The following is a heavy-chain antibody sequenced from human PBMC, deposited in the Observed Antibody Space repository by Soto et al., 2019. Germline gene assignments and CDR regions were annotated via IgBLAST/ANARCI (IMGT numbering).Heavy chain of an antibody. V-gene: IGHV3-23*01. CDR3: ARTYCSGGSCYRPPPWFDP. D-gene: IGHD2-15*01. Sequence: GGSLRLSCAASGFTFSSYAMSWVRQAPGKGLEWVSAISGSGGSTYYADSVKGRFTISRDNSKNTLYLQMNSLRAEDTAVYYCARTYCSGGSCYRPPPWFDPWGQGTLVTVSS. CDR2: ISGSGGST. J-gene: IGHJ5*02. CDR1: GFTFSSYA.